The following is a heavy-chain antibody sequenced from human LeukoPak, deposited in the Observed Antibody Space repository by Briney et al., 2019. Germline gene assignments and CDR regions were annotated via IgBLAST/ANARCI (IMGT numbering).Heavy chain of an antibody. D-gene: IGHD4-11*01. CDR1: ASSLSSKA. Sequence: GSMTPSCPAYASSLSSKAMSWVRPVPRKGLEWVSAVSGSGESTYYADSVKDRFTISRDNSKNTLYLQMNSLGAEDTAVYYCAKNRGNYYYFDYWGQGTLVTVSS. V-gene: IGHV3-23*01. CDR3: AKNRGNYYYFDY. CDR2: VSGSGEST. J-gene: IGHJ4*02.